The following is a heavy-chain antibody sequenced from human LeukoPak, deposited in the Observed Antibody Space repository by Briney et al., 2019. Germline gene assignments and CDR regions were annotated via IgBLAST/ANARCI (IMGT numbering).Heavy chain of an antibody. CDR1: GGSISSSSYY. D-gene: IGHD4-11*01. CDR2: IYYSGST. J-gene: IGHJ4*02. V-gene: IGHV4-39*02. Sequence: SETLSLTCTVSGGSISSSSYYWGCIRQPPGKGLEWIGSIYYSGSTYYNPSLKSRVTTSVDTSKNQFSLKLSSVTAADTAVYYCARDRGEYSHSYDYWGQGTLVTVSS. CDR3: ARDRGEYSHSYDY.